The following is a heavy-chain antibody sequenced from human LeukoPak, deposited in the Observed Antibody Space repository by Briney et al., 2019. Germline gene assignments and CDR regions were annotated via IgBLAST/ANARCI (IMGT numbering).Heavy chain of an antibody. J-gene: IGHJ3*02. CDR3: ATAQGLQLKDDAFDI. CDR1: GYTLTELS. V-gene: IGHV1-24*01. CDR2: FDPEDGET. D-gene: IGHD5-24*01. Sequence: ASVKVSCKVSGYTLTELSMHWVRQAPGKGLEWMGGFDPEDGETIYAQKFQGRVTMTEDTSTDTAYMELSSLRSEDTAVYYCATAQGLQLKDDAFDIWGQGTMVTVSS.